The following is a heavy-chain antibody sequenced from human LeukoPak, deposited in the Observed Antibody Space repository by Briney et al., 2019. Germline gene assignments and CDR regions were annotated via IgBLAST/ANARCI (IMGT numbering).Heavy chain of an antibody. CDR3: TGDHVDGGGGYSRRGDY. CDR2: ISFSSSAK. V-gene: IGHV3-48*01. CDR1: GFSFSNYN. J-gene: IGHJ4*02. Sequence: TGGSLRLSCTASGFSFSNYNMNWVRQAPGKGLEWISYISFSSSAKQYADSVKGRFTVSRDNAKNSLYLQMNSLRADDTAIYYCTGDHVDGGGGYSRRGDYWGQGTLVTVSS. D-gene: IGHD2-21*01.